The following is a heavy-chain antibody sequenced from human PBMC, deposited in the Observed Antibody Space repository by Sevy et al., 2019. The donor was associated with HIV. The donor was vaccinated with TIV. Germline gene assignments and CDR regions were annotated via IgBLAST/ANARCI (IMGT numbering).Heavy chain of an antibody. CDR2: ISSSGSTM. Sequence: GGSLRLSCAASGFTFSDYYMSWIRQAPGKGLERVSYISSSGSTMYYADSVKGRFTISRDNAKNSLYLQMNSLRAEDTAVYYCARDSSSWYPNWFDPWCQGTLVTVSS. D-gene: IGHD6-13*01. CDR3: ARDSSSWYPNWFDP. CDR1: GFTFSDYY. V-gene: IGHV3-11*01. J-gene: IGHJ5*02.